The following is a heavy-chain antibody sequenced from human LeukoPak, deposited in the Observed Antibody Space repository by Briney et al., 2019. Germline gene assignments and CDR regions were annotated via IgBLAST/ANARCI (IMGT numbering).Heavy chain of an antibody. CDR1: GFTFSSYA. Sequence: GRSLRLSCAASGFTFSSYAMHWVRQAPGKGLEWVAVISYDGSNKYYADSVKGRFTISRDNSKTTLYLQMNSLRAEDTAVYYCARETPPSVVTTDYYYYGMDVWGQGTTVTVSS. V-gene: IGHV3-30*04. D-gene: IGHD2-21*02. CDR2: ISYDGSNK. J-gene: IGHJ6*02. CDR3: ARETPPSVVTTDYYYYGMDV.